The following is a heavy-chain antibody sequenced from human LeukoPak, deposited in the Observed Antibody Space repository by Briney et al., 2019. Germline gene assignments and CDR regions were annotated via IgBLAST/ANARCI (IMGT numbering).Heavy chain of an antibody. CDR1: GFTFSTYE. CDR2: ISGSGRTI. V-gene: IGHV3-48*03. J-gene: IGHJ4*02. D-gene: IGHD6-6*01. Sequence: GGSLRLSCTASGFTFSTYEMNWVRQAPGKGLEWISYISGSGRTIFYADSLQGRFTVSRDNAKNSVYLQMNSLRAEDTAVYYCARDLEYRSSALDSWGQGTLVTVSS. CDR3: ARDLEYRSSALDS.